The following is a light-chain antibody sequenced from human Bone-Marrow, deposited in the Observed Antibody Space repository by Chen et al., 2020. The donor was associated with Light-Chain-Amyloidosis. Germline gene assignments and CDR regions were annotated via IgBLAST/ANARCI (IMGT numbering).Light chain of an antibody. Sequence: QSALTPPASVSGSPGQSITSSCTGTRSDVGGYNYVSWYQQHPGKAPKLMIYEVSNRPSGVSNRFSGSKSGNTASLTISGLQAEDEADYYCSSYTSSSTLDVVFGGGTKLTVL. CDR1: RSDVGGYNY. J-gene: IGLJ2*01. V-gene: IGLV2-14*01. CDR3: SSYTSSSTLDVV. CDR2: EVS.